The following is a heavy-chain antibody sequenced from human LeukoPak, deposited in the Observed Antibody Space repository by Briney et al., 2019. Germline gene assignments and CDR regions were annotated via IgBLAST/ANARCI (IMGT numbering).Heavy chain of an antibody. D-gene: IGHD6-13*01. CDR2: IYYSGST. Sequence: SETLSLTCTVSGGSISSYHWSWIRQPPGKGLEWIGYIYYSGSTNYNPSLKSRVTISVDTSKNQFSLKLSSATAADTAVYYCAREPGIAAALSWFDPWGQGTLVTVSS. V-gene: IGHV4-59*12. J-gene: IGHJ5*02. CDR1: GGSISSYH. CDR3: AREPGIAAALSWFDP.